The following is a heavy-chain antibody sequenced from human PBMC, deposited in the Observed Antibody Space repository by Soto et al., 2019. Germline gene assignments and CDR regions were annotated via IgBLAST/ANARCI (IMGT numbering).Heavy chain of an antibody. CDR1: GFIFNEYG. V-gene: IGHV3-30-3*02. CDR2: ISYDGSNK. J-gene: IGHJ6*02. Sequence: PGGSLRLSCAASGFIFNEYGMHWVRQAPGKGLEWVAVISYDGSNKYYADSVKGRFTISRDNSKNTLYLQMNSLRAEDTAVYYCAKDEIWFGELSASYYYGMDVWGQGTTVTVSS. CDR3: AKDEIWFGELSASYYYGMDV. D-gene: IGHD3-10*01.